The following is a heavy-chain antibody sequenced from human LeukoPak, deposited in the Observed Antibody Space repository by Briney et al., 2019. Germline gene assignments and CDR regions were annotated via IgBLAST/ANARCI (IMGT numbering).Heavy chain of an antibody. D-gene: IGHD3-16*02. J-gene: IGHJ4*02. CDR3: ARLRLGELSTGFDY. CDR2: IIPILGIA. V-gene: IGHV1-69*04. Sequence: SVKVSCKASGGTFSSYAISWVRQAPGQGLEWMGRIIPILGIANYAQKFQGRVTITADKSTSTAYMELSSLRSEDTAVYYCARLRLGELSTGFDYWGQGTLVTVSS. CDR1: GGTFSSYA.